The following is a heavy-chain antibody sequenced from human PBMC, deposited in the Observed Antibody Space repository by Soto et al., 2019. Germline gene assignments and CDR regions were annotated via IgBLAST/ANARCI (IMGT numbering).Heavy chain of an antibody. CDR3: ATGFLGLCTGGNCPLDY. J-gene: IGHJ4*02. CDR1: GFTFSRQA. Sequence: QVQLVESGGGVVQPERSLRLSCAASGFTFSRQAMHWVRQAPGRGREWVAVIWSHGIDKYYADSVKGRFTISSDNSKNTVYLQMNSLRGEDTAVYYCATGFLGLCTGGNCPLDYWGQGTLVTVSS. D-gene: IGHD2-15*01. CDR2: IWSHGIDK. V-gene: IGHV3-33*01.